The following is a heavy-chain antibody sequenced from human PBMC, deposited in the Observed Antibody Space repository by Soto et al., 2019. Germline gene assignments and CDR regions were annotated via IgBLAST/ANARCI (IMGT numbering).Heavy chain of an antibody. D-gene: IGHD6-19*01. J-gene: IGHJ4*02. CDR3: ARDLALAGNY. Sequence: GGALRLSCAASGFTFSSYAMNWVRQTQEKGLEWVSSISSTSSYTHYSDSVKGRFTISRDNDNNSLFLQMNSLRAEDTATYYCARDLALAGNYWCQGVLVTVSA. CDR2: ISSTSSYT. CDR1: GFTFSSYA. V-gene: IGHV3-21*01.